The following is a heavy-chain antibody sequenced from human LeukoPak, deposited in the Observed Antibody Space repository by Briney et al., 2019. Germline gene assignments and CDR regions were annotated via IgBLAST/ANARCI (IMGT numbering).Heavy chain of an antibody. J-gene: IGHJ6*03. V-gene: IGHV4-34*01. CDR1: GGSFSSYY. CDR3: AGLQGHSYYYMDV. Sequence: SEILSLTCAVYGGSFSSYYWSWIRQPPGRGLEWIGDIDHGGITNCNPSLKSRVTISVDTSKNQFSLTLRSVTAADTAVYYCAGLQGHSYYYMDVWGRGTTVTVSS. CDR2: IDHGGIT.